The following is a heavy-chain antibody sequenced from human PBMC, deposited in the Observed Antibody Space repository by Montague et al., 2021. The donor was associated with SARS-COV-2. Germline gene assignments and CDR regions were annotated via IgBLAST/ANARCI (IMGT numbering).Heavy chain of an antibody. CDR1: GFTFSSYA. V-gene: IGHV3-30-3*01. Sequence: SLRLSCAASGFTFSSYAMHWVRQAPGKGLEWVAVISYDGSNKYYADSVKGRFTISRDNSKNTLYLQMNSLRAEDTAVYYCASEVIAVAGTAPFDYWGQGTLVTVSS. J-gene: IGHJ4*02. CDR3: ASEVIAVAGTAPFDY. D-gene: IGHD6-19*01. CDR2: ISYDGSNK.